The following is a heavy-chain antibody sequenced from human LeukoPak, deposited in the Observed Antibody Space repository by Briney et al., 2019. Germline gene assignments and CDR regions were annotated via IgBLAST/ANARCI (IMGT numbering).Heavy chain of an antibody. CDR3: ARGRGYDYVWGSYRWGYYFDY. J-gene: IGHJ4*02. D-gene: IGHD3-16*02. CDR1: GGSISGSSYY. Sequence: PSETLSLTCSVSGGSISGSSYYWGWIRQPPGKGLEWIGNIYYSGNTYYSPSLKSRVTISVDTSKNQFSLKLSSVTAADTAVYYCARGRGYDYVWGSYRWGYYFDYWGQGTLVTVSS. CDR2: IYYSGNT. V-gene: IGHV4-39*01.